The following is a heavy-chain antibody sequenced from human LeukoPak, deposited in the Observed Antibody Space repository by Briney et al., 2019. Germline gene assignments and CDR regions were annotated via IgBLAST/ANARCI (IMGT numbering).Heavy chain of an antibody. D-gene: IGHD6-19*01. CDR1: GFTFSNYA. V-gene: IGHV3-23*01. Sequence: GGSLRLSCAASGFTFSNYAMNWVRQAPGKGLEWLSDNSGSGGSTDYTDSVKGRFTISRDNSNNTLYLQMNSLRAEDTAVYYCAKGSGYGSGWYYFDYWGRGTLVTVSS. CDR2: NSGSGGST. J-gene: IGHJ4*02. CDR3: AKGSGYGSGWYYFDY.